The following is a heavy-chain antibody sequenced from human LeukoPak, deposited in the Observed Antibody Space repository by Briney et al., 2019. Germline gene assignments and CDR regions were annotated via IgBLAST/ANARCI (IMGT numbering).Heavy chain of an antibody. CDR2: ISYDGSNK. D-gene: IGHD2-15*01. Sequence: GGSLRLSCAASGFTFSSYAMHWVRQAPGKGLEWVAVISYDGSNKYYADSVKGRFTISRDNSKNTLYLQMNSLRAEDTAVYYCARDGSGRYCSGGSCYSTFDYWGQGTLVTVSS. V-gene: IGHV3-30*04. CDR3: ARDGSGRYCSGGSCYSTFDY. J-gene: IGHJ4*02. CDR1: GFTFSSYA.